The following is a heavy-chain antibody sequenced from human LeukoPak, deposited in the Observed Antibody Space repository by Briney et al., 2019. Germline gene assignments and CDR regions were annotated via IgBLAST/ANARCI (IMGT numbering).Heavy chain of an antibody. Sequence: SETLSLTCAVYGGSFSGYYWSWIRQPPGKGLEWIGEINHSGSTNYNPSPKSRVIISVDTSKNQFSLKLSSVTAADTAVYYCASSSYRSFYDSSGYYPFDYWGQGTLVTVSS. V-gene: IGHV4-34*01. D-gene: IGHD3-22*01. CDR1: GGSFSGYY. CDR2: INHSGST. CDR3: ASSSYRSFYDSSGYYPFDY. J-gene: IGHJ4*02.